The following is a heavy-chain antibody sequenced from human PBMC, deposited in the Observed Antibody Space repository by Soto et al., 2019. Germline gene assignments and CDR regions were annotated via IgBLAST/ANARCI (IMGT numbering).Heavy chain of an antibody. CDR2: IDPIDSYT. D-gene: IGHD2-2*01. CDR1: GYNFASYW. V-gene: IGHV5-10-1*01. Sequence: GESLKISCQGCGYNFASYWLSWVRQMPGKGLEWMGRIDPIDSYTNYSQSFQGHVTISADKSISTAYLQWSSLKASDTDMYYCARRYCSSASCPRNYYGMDVWGQGTTVTVSS. J-gene: IGHJ6*02. CDR3: ARRYCSSASCPRNYYGMDV.